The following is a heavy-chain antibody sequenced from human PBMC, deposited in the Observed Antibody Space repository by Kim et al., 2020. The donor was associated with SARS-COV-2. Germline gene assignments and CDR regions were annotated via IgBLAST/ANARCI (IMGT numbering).Heavy chain of an antibody. CDR2: IYYSGSI. CDR1: GGSISSYY. D-gene: IGHD6-19*01. J-gene: IGHJ5*02. Sequence: SETLSLTCTVSGGSISSYYWSWIRQPPGKGLEWIGYIYYSGSINYNPSLKSRVTMSVDTSKNQFSLKLSSVTAADTAVYYCARDYRVAGDYNWFDPWGQGTLVTVSS. V-gene: IGHV4-59*01. CDR3: ARDYRVAGDYNWFDP.